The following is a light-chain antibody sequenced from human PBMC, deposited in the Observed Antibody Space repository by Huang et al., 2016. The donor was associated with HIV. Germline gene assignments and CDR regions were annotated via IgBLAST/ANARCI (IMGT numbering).Light chain of an antibody. CDR1: QSLLYGFNNKNY. CDR2: WAS. Sequence: DIVMTQSPESMAVSLGERATINCKSSQSLLYGFNNKNYLAWYQQKPGLPPKLLIYWASTRESGVPDRVSGSGSGTDFTLTISSLQAEDVAVYYCQQYYSTTMYTFGQGTKLEIK. V-gene: IGKV4-1*01. J-gene: IGKJ2*01. CDR3: QQYYSTTMYT.